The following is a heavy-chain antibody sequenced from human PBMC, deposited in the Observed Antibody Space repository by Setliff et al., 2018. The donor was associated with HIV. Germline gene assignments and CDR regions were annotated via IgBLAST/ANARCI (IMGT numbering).Heavy chain of an antibody. CDR1: GFTFTEYW. V-gene: IGHV3-74*01. Sequence: PGGSLRLSCAASGFTFTEYWMHWVRQAPGEGPEWVSRVNTEGRTITYANSAKGRFTISRDNSKNTLYLQMNSLTADDTAVYFCAKEGFCSGGSCSFDRWGQGTLVTVSS. CDR3: AKEGFCSGGSCSFDR. CDR2: VNTEGRTI. D-gene: IGHD2-15*01. J-gene: IGHJ4*02.